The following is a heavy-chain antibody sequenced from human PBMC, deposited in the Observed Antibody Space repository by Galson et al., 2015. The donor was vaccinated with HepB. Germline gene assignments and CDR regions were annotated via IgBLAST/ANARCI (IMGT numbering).Heavy chain of an antibody. J-gene: IGHJ4*02. Sequence: SLRLSCAASGLTFSSYSMNWVRQAPGKGLEWVSSISSSSSYIYYADSVKGRFTISRDNAKNSLYLQMNSLRAEDTAVYYCARDRYSGYEPFDYWGQGTLVTVSS. CDR1: GLTFSSYS. D-gene: IGHD5-12*01. CDR3: ARDRYSGYEPFDY. V-gene: IGHV3-21*01. CDR2: ISSSSSYI.